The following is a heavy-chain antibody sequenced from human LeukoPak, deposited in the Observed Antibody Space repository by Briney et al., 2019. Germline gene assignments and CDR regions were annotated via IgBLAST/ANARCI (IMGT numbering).Heavy chain of an antibody. V-gene: IGHV4-38-2*01. CDR2: IYHSGST. Sequence: SETLSLTCAVSGYSISSGYYWGWIRQPPGEGLEWIGSIYHSGSTYYNPSLKSRVTISVDTSKNQFSLKLSSVTAADTAVYYCARIRIVPEQSLFDYWGQGTLVTVSS. D-gene: IGHD2-2*01. J-gene: IGHJ4*02. CDR1: GYSISSGYY. CDR3: ARIRIVPEQSLFDY.